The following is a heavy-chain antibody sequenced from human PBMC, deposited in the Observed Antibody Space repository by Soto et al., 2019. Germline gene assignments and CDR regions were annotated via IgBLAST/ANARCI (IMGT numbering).Heavy chain of an antibody. CDR3: AREYYYILTGHPLGAFDI. CDR1: GGSISSGGYY. J-gene: IGHJ3*02. D-gene: IGHD3-9*01. CDR2: IYYSGST. Sequence: QVQLQESGPGLVKPSQTLSLTCTVSGGSISSGGYYWSWIRQHPGKGLEWIGYIYYSGSTYYNPSLRGLVTISVDTSKNQFSLKLSSVTAADTAVYYCAREYYYILTGHPLGAFDIWGQGTMVTVSS. V-gene: IGHV4-31*01.